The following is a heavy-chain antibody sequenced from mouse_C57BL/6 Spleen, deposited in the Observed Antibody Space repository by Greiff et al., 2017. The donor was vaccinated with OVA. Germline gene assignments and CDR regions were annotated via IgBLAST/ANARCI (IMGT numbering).Heavy chain of an antibody. V-gene: IGHV1-19*01. J-gene: IGHJ4*01. Sequence: VQLQQSGPVLVKPGASVKMSCKASGYTFTDYYMNWVKQSHGKSLEWIGVINPYNGGTSYNQKFKGKATLTVDKSSSTAYMELNSLTSEDSAVYCCANQLGGYAMDYWGQGTSVTVSS. CDR1: GYTFTDYY. CDR3: ANQLGGYAMDY. CDR2: INPYNGGT.